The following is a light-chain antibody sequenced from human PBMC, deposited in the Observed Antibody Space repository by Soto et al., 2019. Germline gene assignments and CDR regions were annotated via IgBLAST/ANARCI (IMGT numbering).Light chain of an antibody. Sequence: QSVLTQPPSASGSPGQSVTISCTGTSSDVGGYDSVSWYQQHPGKAPKLMIYEVSRRPSGVPDRFSGSKSGNTASLTVSGLQAEDEADYYCNSYAGSNNPYVFGTGTKLTVL. J-gene: IGLJ1*01. V-gene: IGLV2-8*01. CDR2: EVS. CDR3: NSYAGSNNPYV. CDR1: SSDVGGYDS.